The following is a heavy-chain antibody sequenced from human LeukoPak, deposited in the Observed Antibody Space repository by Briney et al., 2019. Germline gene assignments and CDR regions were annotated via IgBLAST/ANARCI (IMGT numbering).Heavy chain of an antibody. Sequence: GASVKVSCKASGYTFISYDINWVRQVTGQGLEWMGWMNPNSGNTGYAQKFQGRVTITRNTSISTAFMELSSLRSEDTAVYYCARRAVGNSYYHSMDVWGQGTLVTVSS. CDR2: MNPNSGNT. V-gene: IGHV1-8*03. D-gene: IGHD6-19*01. CDR1: GYTFISYD. J-gene: IGHJ6*03. CDR3: ARRAVGNSYYHSMDV.